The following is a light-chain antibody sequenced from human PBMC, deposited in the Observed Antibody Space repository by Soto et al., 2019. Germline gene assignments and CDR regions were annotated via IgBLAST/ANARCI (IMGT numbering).Light chain of an antibody. CDR2: DAS. J-gene: IGKJ2*01. CDR3: QQYDGSPLYT. V-gene: IGKV3-20*01. CDR1: QRIRSTY. Sequence: EILLTQSPGTLSLSPGDSATLSCRASQRIRSTYLAWYQQKPGQAPRLLIYDASSRATGIPDRFSGSGSGTDFYLPISRLEPEDVAVYYCQQYDGSPLYTFGQGTKLEIK.